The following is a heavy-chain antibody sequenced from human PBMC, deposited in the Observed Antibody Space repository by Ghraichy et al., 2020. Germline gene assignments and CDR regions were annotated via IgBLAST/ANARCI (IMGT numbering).Heavy chain of an antibody. CDR1: GYTFTSYA. CDR2: INAGNGNT. V-gene: IGHV1-3*01. D-gene: IGHD4-17*01. J-gene: IGHJ3*02. CDR3: ARSLTRYGRNDAFDI. Sequence: ASVKVSCKASGYTFTSYAMHWVRQAPGQRLEWMGWINAGNGNTKYSQKFQGRVTMTTDTSTSTAYMELRSLRSDDTAVYYCARSLTRYGRNDAFDIWGQGTMVTVSS.